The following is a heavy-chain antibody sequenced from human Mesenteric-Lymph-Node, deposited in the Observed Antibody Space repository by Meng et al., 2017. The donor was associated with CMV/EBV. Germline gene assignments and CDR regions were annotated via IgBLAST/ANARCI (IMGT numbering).Heavy chain of an antibody. CDR2: IKQDGSEK. J-gene: IGHJ6*02. CDR3: AKGKDFMDV. V-gene: IGHV3-7*01. Sequence: GGSLRLSCAASGFTFNNYWMSWVRQAPGKGLEWVANIKQDGSEKYYVDSVKGRFTISRDNDKKSLYLQMNSLRAEDTAVYYCAKGKDFMDVWGQGTTVTVSS. CDR1: GFTFNNYW.